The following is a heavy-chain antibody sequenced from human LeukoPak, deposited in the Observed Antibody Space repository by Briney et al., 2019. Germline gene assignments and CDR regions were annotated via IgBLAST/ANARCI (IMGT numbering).Heavy chain of an antibody. D-gene: IGHD6-13*01. CDR3: ARVGSSLGMDV. J-gene: IGHJ6*02. Sequence: ASVKVSCKASGGTFSSYAISWVRQAPGQGLEWMGRIIPILGIANYAQKFQGRVTITADKSTSTAYMELSSLRSEDTAVYYCARVGSSLGMDVWGQGTTVTVSS. CDR2: IIPILGIA. CDR1: GGTFSSYA. V-gene: IGHV1-69*04.